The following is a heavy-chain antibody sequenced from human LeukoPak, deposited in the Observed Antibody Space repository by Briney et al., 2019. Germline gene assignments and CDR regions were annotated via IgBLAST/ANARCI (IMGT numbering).Heavy chain of an antibody. J-gene: IGHJ3*02. Sequence: GASVKVSCKASGYTFTSYYMHWVRQAPGQGLEWVGRINPTTGDTTYAQTFQGRLTMTRDMSTSTVYMALSSLTSEDTAVFYCARYGFSAVWQGGWHAFDIWGQGTVVTVSS. CDR1: GYTFTSYY. CDR3: ARYGFSAVWQGGWHAFDI. V-gene: IGHV1-46*01. D-gene: IGHD2-15*01. CDR2: INPTTGDT.